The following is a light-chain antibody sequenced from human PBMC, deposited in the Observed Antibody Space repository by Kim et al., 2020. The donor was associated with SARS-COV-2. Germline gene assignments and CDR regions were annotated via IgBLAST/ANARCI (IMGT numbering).Light chain of an antibody. CDR2: SAS. V-gene: IGKV1-17*01. J-gene: IGKJ5*01. CDR3: LQHRTYPIT. CDR1: QDIGND. Sequence: APVEDRGTIACRARQDIGNDLGWYQQNPGRAPKRLCYSASKLQSGVPSRFSASGSETEFTLTIHSLQPEDFATYFCLQHRTYPITFGQGTRLEIK.